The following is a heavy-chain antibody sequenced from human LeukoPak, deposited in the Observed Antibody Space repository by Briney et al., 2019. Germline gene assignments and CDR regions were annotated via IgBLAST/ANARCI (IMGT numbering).Heavy chain of an antibody. V-gene: IGHV3-33*06. J-gene: IGHJ4*02. CDR2: IWYDGSNK. D-gene: IGHD2-2*01. Sequence: GGSLRLSCAASGFTFSSYGMHWVRQAPGKGLEWVAVIWYDGSNKYYADSVKGRFTISRDNSKNTLYLQMNSLRAEDTAVYYCAKGSSSNDFDYWGQGTLVTVSS. CDR3: AKGSSSNDFDY. CDR1: GFTFSSYG.